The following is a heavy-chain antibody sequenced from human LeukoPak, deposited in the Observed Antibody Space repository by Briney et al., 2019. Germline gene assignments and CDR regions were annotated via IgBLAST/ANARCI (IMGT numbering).Heavy chain of an antibody. CDR2: ISGSGGST. CDR3: ATPPDGCSGGSCFDY. J-gene: IGHJ4*02. V-gene: IGHV3-23*01. CDR1: GFTFSSYA. D-gene: IGHD2-15*01. Sequence: GGSLRLSCAASGFTFSSYAMSWVRQAPGKGLEWVSAISGSGGSTYYADSVKGRFTISRDNSKNTLYLQMNSLRAEDTAVYYCATPPDGCSGGSCFDYWGQGTLVTVSS.